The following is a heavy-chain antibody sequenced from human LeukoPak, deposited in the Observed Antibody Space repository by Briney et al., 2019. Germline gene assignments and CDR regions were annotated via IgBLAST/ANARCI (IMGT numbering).Heavy chain of an antibody. CDR3: ARVSYYDVLRPSYYFDF. D-gene: IGHD3-9*01. CDR1: GFTFSDYA. J-gene: IGHJ4*02. Sequence: GGSLRLSCAVSGFTFSDYAMSWVRQAPGKGLEWVTAIGGSGGSTYYADSVKGRFAISRANSKNTLYLQMNSLRAEDTAVYYCARVSYYDVLRPSYYFDFWGRGTLVTVSS. V-gene: IGHV3-23*01. CDR2: IGGSGGST.